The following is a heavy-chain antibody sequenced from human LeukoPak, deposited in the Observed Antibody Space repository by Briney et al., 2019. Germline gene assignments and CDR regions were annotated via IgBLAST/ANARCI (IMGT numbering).Heavy chain of an antibody. J-gene: IGHJ6*03. CDR3: ARAVVVPAAMPEYYYYYMDA. CDR1: GFTFSSYW. Sequence: GGSLRLSCAASGFTFSSYWMSWVRQAPGKGLEWAANIKQDGGEKYYVDSVKGRFTISRDNAKNSLYLQMNSLRAEDTAVYYCARAVVVPAAMPEYYYYYMDAWGKGTTVTVSS. CDR2: IKQDGGEK. V-gene: IGHV3-7*01. D-gene: IGHD2-2*01.